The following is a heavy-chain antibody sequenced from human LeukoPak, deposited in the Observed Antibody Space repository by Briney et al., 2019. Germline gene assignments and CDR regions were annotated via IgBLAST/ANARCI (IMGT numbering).Heavy chain of an antibody. D-gene: IGHD6-13*01. V-gene: IGHV3-7*04. J-gene: IGHJ4*02. CDR1: GFTFSSCW. CDR2: IKEDGSEM. CDR3: ARGAAAAGTALFDY. Sequence: PGGSLRLSCAASGFTFSSCWMSWVRQAPGKGLESVANIKEDGSEMYYVDSVKGRFTISRDNAKNSLYLQMNSLRSEDTAVYYCARGAAAAGTALFDYWGQGTLVTVSS.